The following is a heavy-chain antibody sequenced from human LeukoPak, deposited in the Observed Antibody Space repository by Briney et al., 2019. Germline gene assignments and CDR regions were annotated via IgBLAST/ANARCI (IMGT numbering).Heavy chain of an antibody. CDR2: ISYDGSKK. CDR3: AKDLLENYDFFNLFDL. J-gene: IGHJ5*02. D-gene: IGHD3-3*01. CDR1: GFTFSTYG. Sequence: GGSLRLSCAASGFTFSTYGMYWGRHAPGKGLEWVAVISYDGSKKYYGDSVKGRFTISRDNSTNTLYLQMNSLRAEDTAVYYCAKDLLENYDFFNLFDLWGQGTLVTVSS. V-gene: IGHV3-30*18.